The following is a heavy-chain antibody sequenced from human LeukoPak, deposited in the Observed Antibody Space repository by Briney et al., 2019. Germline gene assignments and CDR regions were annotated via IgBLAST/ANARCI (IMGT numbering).Heavy chain of an antibody. CDR2: IYHSGST. D-gene: IGHD3-3*01. Sequence: PSETLSLTCAVSGYSIGSGYYWGWIRQPPGKGLEWIGSIYHSGSTYYNPSLKSRVTISVDTSKNQFSLKLSSVTAADTAVYYCARHWPIFGVVTAYYCYMDVWGKGTTVTVSS. V-gene: IGHV4-38-2*01. J-gene: IGHJ6*03. CDR1: GYSIGSGYY. CDR3: ARHWPIFGVVTAYYCYMDV.